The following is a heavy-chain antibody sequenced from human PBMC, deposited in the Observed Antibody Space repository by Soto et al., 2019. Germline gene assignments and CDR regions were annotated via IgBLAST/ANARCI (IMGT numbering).Heavy chain of an antibody. CDR3: AAGGGLPRDY. CDR1: GGSISSGGYS. V-gene: IGHV4-30-2*01. Sequence: QLQLQESGSGLVKPSQTLSLTCAVSGGSISSGGYSWSRIRQPPGKGLEWIGYIYHSGSTYYNPSLNSLVTISVDRSNNQFSLKLSSVTAADTAVYYCAAGGGLPRDYWGQGTLVTVSS. J-gene: IGHJ4*02. CDR2: IYHSGST. D-gene: IGHD5-12*01.